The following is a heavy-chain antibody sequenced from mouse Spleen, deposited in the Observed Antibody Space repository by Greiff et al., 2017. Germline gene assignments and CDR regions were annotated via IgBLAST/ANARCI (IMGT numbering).Heavy chain of an antibody. V-gene: IGHV1-58*01. D-gene: IGHD1-1*01. CDR1: GYTFTSYG. Sequence: SGAELVRPGSSVKMSCKTSGYTFTSYGINWVKQRPGQGLEWIGYIYLGNANTEYNEKFKGKATLTSDTSSSTAYMQLSSLTSEDSEIYFCDRITTDIPAWFAYWGQGTLVTVSA. CDR3: DRITTDIPAWFAY. J-gene: IGHJ3*01. CDR2: IYLGNANT.